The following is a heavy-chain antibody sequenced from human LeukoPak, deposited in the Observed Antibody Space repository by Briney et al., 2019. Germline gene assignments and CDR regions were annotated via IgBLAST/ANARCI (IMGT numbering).Heavy chain of an antibody. CDR2: LRGDGET. J-gene: IGHJ4*02. D-gene: IGHD3-16*01. CDR1: GFIFRDYV. CDR3: AKASWVSSADAVL. Sequence: GGSLRLSCVASGFIFRDYVMSWVRHTPAGGLEWVSSLRGDGETFYTDSVKGRFTLSRDHSRNTVYLQLSNLRVEDTAVYYCAKASWVSSADAVLWGQGTLVTVS. V-gene: IGHV3-23*01.